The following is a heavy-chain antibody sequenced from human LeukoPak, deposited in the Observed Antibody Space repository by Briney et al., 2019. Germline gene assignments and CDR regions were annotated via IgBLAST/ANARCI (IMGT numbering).Heavy chain of an antibody. CDR3: ARQQGYYDFETATAFPPYYFDS. D-gene: IGHD3-3*01. J-gene: IGHJ4*02. CDR1: GGSITSKNYY. Sequence: SQTLSLTRTVSGGSITSKNYYWGWIRQSPGKGLEWIGSIHYSGSSYYNPSLKSRVFISVDTSKSQFFLRVSSVTVADTAIYYCARQQGYYDFETATAFPPYYFDSWGQGTLVTSSS. CDR2: IHYSGSS. V-gene: IGHV4-39*01.